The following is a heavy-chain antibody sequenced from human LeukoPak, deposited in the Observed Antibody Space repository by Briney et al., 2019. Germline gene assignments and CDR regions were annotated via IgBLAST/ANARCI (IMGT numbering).Heavy chain of an antibody. Sequence: PGGSLRLSCAASGFTFSSHWMSWVRQAPGKGLEWVANINQDVTEKYYVGSVKGRFTISRDNAKNSLYLQMNSLRAEDTAVYYCARDRYFGRWGQGTLVTVSS. J-gene: IGHJ4*02. CDR2: INQDVTEK. CDR3: ARDRYFGR. D-gene: IGHD3-9*01. CDR1: GFTFSSHW. V-gene: IGHV3-7*01.